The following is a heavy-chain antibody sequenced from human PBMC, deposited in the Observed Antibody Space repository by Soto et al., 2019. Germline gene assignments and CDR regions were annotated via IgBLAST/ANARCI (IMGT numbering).Heavy chain of an antibody. CDR1: GFTFSSYW. V-gene: IGHV3-7*01. CDR2: IKEDGSEK. Sequence: EVQVVESGGGLVQPGGSLRLSCAASGFTFSSYWMSWVRQAPGKGLEWVANIKEDGSEKSYVDSVKGRFTISRDNAKNSLFLQMTRLRVEDTAVCYCGTPSRSRPVYWGQGTLVTVSS. CDR3: GTPSRSRPVY. J-gene: IGHJ1*01. D-gene: IGHD2-2*01.